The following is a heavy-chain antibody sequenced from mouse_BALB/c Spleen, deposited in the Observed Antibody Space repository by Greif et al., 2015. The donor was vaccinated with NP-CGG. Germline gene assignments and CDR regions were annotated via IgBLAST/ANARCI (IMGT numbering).Heavy chain of an antibody. V-gene: IGHV1S29*02. D-gene: IGHD1-1*01. CDR2: IYPYNGGT. Sequence: VQLQQSGPELVKPGASVKISCKASGYTFTDYNMHWVKQCHGKSLEWIGYIYPYNGGTGYNQKFKNKATLTVDNSSSTAYMELRSLTSEDSAVYYCARGRGISVEAWFAYWGQGTLVTVSA. J-gene: IGHJ3*01. CDR3: ARGRGISVEAWFAY. CDR1: GYTFTDYN.